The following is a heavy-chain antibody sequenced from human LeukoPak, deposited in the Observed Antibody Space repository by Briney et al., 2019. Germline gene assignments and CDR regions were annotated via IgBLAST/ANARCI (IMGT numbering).Heavy chain of an antibody. CDR2: ISSSGSML. J-gene: IGHJ4*02. D-gene: IGHD6-13*01. CDR1: GFTFSDYY. V-gene: IGHV3-11*04. Sequence: GGSLRLSCTVSGFTFSDYYMSWVRQAPGKGLEWVSYISSSGSMLHYADSVEGRFTISRDNGKSSLYLRMSSLRVEDTAVYYCTRRPYSSSWYYFDYWGQGTLVTVSS. CDR3: TRRPYSSSWYYFDY.